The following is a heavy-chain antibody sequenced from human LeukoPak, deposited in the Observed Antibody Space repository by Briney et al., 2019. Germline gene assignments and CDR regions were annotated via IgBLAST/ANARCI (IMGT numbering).Heavy chain of an antibody. V-gene: IGHV3-30*02. Sequence: PGGSLRLSCAASGLTFSSYGMHWVRQAPGKGLEWVAFIRYDGSNKYYADSVKGRFTISRDNAKNSLYLQMNSLRAEDTAVYYCARDPTRTGYSSGWYYPFDYWGQGTLVTVSS. J-gene: IGHJ4*02. CDR3: ARDPTRTGYSSGWYYPFDY. CDR2: IRYDGSNK. CDR1: GLTFSSYG. D-gene: IGHD6-19*01.